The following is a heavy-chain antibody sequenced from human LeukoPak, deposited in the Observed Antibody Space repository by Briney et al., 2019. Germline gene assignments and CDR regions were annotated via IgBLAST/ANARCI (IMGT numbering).Heavy chain of an antibody. CDR1: GGSISSYY. V-gene: IGHV4-59*12. J-gene: IGHJ6*03. Sequence: PSETLSLTCTVSGGSISSYYWSWIRQSPGKGLECIGYIHYTGSTNYNPSLKSRVTISVDTSKNQFSLKLSSVTAADTAVYYCARGDGYDFWSGYMDVWGKGTTVTVSS. CDR3: ARGDGYDFWSGYMDV. CDR2: IHYTGST. D-gene: IGHD3-3*01.